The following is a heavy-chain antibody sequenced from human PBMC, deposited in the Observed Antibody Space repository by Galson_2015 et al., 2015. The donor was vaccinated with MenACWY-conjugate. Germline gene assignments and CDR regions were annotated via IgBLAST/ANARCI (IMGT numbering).Heavy chain of an antibody. Sequence: SLRLSCAASGFIFNNAWMNWVRQAPGKGLEWVGRIKSNTDGGTADYAAPVKGRFIISRDNSKNTLYLQMNSLKTEDTAVYYCTTGGYRNYYYYYYMDVWGKGTTVTVSS. J-gene: IGHJ6*03. CDR1: GFIFNNAW. CDR3: TTGGYRNYYYYYYMDV. D-gene: IGHD4-11*01. CDR2: IKSNTDGGTA. V-gene: IGHV3-15*07.